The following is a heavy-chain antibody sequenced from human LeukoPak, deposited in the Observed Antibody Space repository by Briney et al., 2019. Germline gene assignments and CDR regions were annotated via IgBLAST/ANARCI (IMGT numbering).Heavy chain of an antibody. V-gene: IGHV1-2*02. CDR3: ARYGYYYDSSGYYPNWFDP. Sequence: EASVKVSFKASGGTFSSYAISWVRQAPGQGLEWMGWINPNSGGTNYAQKFQGRVTMTRDTSISTAYMELSRLRSDDTAVYYCARYGYYYDSSGYYPNWFDPWGQGTLVTVSS. D-gene: IGHD3-22*01. J-gene: IGHJ5*02. CDR2: INPNSGGT. CDR1: GGTFSSYA.